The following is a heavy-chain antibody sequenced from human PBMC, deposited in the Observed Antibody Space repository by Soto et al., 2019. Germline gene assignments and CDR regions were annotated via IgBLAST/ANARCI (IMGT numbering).Heavy chain of an antibody. CDR2: IYPGDSDT. D-gene: IGHD6-6*01. V-gene: IGHV5-51*01. CDR3: AMLASATDAFDI. J-gene: IGHJ3*02. Sequence: WVLKMPGKGLEWMGIIYPGDSDTRYSPSFQGQVTISADKSISTAYLQWSSLKASDTAMYYCAMLASATDAFDIWGQGTMVTVSS.